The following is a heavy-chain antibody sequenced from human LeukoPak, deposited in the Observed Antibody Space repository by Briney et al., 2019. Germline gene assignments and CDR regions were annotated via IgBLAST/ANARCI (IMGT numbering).Heavy chain of an antibody. V-gene: IGHV1-2*06. D-gene: IGHD2-2*01. CDR2: INPNSGGT. J-gene: IGHJ4*02. CDR1: GYTFTGYY. Sequence: GASVKVSCKASGYTFTGYYMHWVRQAPGQGLEWMGRINPNSGGTNYAQKFQGRVTMTTDTSTSTAYMELRSLRSDDTAVYYCAREGDIVVVPAALDYWGQGTLVTVSS. CDR3: AREGDIVVVPAALDY.